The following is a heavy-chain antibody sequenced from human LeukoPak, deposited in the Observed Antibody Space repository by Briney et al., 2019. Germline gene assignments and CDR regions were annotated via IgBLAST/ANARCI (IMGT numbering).Heavy chain of an antibody. CDR2: IYYSGST. Sequence: SETLSLTCTVSGGSIRSSYYFWSWIRQHPGKGLEWVGYIYYSGSTYYNPSLKSRVTISVDTSKSQFSLKLNSVTAADTAVYYCALGYDSSGYYAQYFQHWGQGTLVTVSS. J-gene: IGHJ1*01. D-gene: IGHD3-22*01. CDR1: GGSIRSSYYF. V-gene: IGHV4-31*03. CDR3: ALGYDSSGYYAQYFQH.